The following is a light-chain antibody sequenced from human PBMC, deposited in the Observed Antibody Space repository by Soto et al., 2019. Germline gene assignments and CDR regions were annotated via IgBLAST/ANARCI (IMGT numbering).Light chain of an antibody. CDR1: QSISSW. V-gene: IGKV1-5*01. CDR3: QQYDSYWT. Sequence: DIQITQSPSSLSASVGDRVTITCRASQSISSWLAWYQQKPGKAPKLLIYDVSSLENGVPSRFSGSGSGTEFTLTISSLQPDDFATYYCQQYDSYWTFGQGTKVDIK. CDR2: DVS. J-gene: IGKJ1*01.